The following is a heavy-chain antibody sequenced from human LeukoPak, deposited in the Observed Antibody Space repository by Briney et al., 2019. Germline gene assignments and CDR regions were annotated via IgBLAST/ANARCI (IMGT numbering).Heavy chain of an antibody. CDR2: IYHTGST. CDR3: ASRKLGNDY. CDR1: GGSVSDYS. Sequence: PSETLSLTCTISGGSVSDYSWSWIRQSPGKRLEWIGYIYHTGSTSYSPSLKSRVTISADTSQNQFSLKLSSVTAADTAVYYCASRKLGNDYWGQGTLVTVSS. V-gene: IGHV4-59*02. J-gene: IGHJ4*02. D-gene: IGHD7-27*01.